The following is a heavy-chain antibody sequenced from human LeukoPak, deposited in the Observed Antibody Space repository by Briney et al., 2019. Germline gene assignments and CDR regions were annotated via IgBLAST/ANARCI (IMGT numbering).Heavy chain of an antibody. CDR1: GYTFTSYG. CDR2: ISAYNGNT. V-gene: IGHV1-18*01. D-gene: IGHD5-18*01. Sequence: ASVKVSCKASGYTFTSYGISWVRQAPGQGLEWMGWISAYNGNTNYAQKLQGRVTMTTDTSTSTAYMELRSLRSDDTAVYYCARRKIQLWSPRFDPWGQGTLVTVSS. CDR3: ARRKIQLWSPRFDP. J-gene: IGHJ5*02.